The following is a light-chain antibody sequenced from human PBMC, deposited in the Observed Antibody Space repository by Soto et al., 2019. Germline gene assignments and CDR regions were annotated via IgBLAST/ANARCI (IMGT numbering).Light chain of an antibody. CDR3: QQFNGFPLT. J-gene: IGKJ4*01. CDR1: QDIGSA. CDR2: DAS. Sequence: IPLTLSPSSLSASVGDRVTITCRAGQDIGSALAWYQQRPGKAPKLLLYDASNLEAGVPSRFSGSGSGTDFTLTITSLRPEDFATYYCQQFNGFPLTFGGGTKVQIK. V-gene: IGKV1-13*02.